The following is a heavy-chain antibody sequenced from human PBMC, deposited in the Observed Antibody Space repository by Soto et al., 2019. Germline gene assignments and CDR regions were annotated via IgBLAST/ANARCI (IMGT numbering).Heavy chain of an antibody. J-gene: IGHJ4*02. CDR3: AKDLREMATIRPDY. D-gene: IGHD5-12*01. CDR1: GFTFSSFG. Sequence: QVQLVESGGGVVQPGRSLRLSCAASGFTFSSFGIHWVRQAPGKGLEWVAVISYDGIDKNYADSVMGRFTISRENSKNMVDLQMNSLRAEDTAVYYCAKDLREMATIRPDYWGQGILVTVSS. CDR2: ISYDGIDK. V-gene: IGHV3-30*18.